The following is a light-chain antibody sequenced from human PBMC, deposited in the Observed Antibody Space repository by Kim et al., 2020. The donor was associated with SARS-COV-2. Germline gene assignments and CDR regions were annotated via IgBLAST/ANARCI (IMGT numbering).Light chain of an antibody. Sequence: GKTVTISRTRSSGSIANNYVQWYQQRPGSVPTTLIYEDNQRPSGVPDRFSGSIDSSSNYALLTISGLKTEDEADYFCQSYHDNIRVFGGGTKLTVL. CDR1: SGSIANNY. CDR3: QSYHDNIRV. V-gene: IGLV6-57*03. J-gene: IGLJ2*01. CDR2: EDN.